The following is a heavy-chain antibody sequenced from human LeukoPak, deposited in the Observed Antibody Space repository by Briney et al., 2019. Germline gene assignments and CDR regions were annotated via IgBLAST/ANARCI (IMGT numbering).Heavy chain of an antibody. J-gene: IGHJ4*02. CDR1: GFTFSSDW. Sequence: GGSQRLSCAASGFTFSSDWMSWDRQAPGKGLEWVADIKQDGSEKYYVDSVKGRFTISRDNAKNSLCLQMNSLRAEDTAVYYCARGPSRANAFDYWGQGTLVTVSS. CDR2: IKQDGSEK. D-gene: IGHD2-8*01. CDR3: ARGPSRANAFDY. V-gene: IGHV3-7*01.